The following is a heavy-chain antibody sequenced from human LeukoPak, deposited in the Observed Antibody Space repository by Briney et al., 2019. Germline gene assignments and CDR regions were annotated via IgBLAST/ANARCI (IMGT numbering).Heavy chain of an antibody. V-gene: IGHV3-9*01. CDR2: ISWNSGSI. D-gene: IGHD3-22*01. J-gene: IGHJ5*02. CDR3: AKSHYYDSSGYYNWFDP. CDR1: GFTFDDYA. Sequence: PGRSLRLSCAASGFTFDDYAMHWVRLAPGKGLEWVSGISWNSGSIGYADSVKGRFTISRDNAKNSLYLQMNSLRAEDTALYYCAKSHYYDSSGYYNWFDPWGQGTLVTVSS.